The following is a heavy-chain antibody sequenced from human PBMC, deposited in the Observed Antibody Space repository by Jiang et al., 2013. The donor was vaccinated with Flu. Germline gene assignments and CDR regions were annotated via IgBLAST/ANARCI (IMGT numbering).Heavy chain of an antibody. CDR1: GDSVSSNSAA. Sequence: SQTLSLTCAISGDSVSSNSAAWNWIRQSPSRGLEWLGRTYYRSKWYNDYAVSVKSRITINPDTSKNQFSLQLNSVTPEDTAVYYCAREVCSGGSCYSAGQYYFDYWGQGTLVTVS. V-gene: IGHV6-1*01. CDR2: TYYRSKWYN. D-gene: IGHD2-15*01. J-gene: IGHJ4*02. CDR3: AREVCSGGSCYSAGQYYFDY.